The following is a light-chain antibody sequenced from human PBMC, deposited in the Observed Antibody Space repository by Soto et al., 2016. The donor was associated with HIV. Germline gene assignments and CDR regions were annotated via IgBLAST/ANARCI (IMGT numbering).Light chain of an antibody. V-gene: IGLV3-25*03. J-gene: IGLJ3*02. CDR1: SLPRQY. CDR2: KNN. Sequence: SYELAQPPSVSVSPGQTATITCSGDSLPRQYAFWYQQKPGQAPVMIVYKNNQRPSGVPERFSGSTSGTTITLTISRVQAEDEADYYCQSAVFYGLYVLFGGGTKLTRP. CDR3: QSAVFYGLYVL.